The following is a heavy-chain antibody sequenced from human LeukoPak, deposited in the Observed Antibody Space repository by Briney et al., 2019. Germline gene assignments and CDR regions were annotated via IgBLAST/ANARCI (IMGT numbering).Heavy chain of an antibody. V-gene: IGHV4-59*10. D-gene: IGHD5-12*01. CDR2: IYTSGST. CDR1: GGSFSGYY. Sequence: SETLSLTCAVYGGSFSGYYWSWIRQPPGKGLEWIGRIYTSGSTNYNPSLKSRVTMSVDTSKNQFSLKLSSVTAADTAVYYCATFRGSPRRGPLDNWGQGTLVSVSS. J-gene: IGHJ4*02. CDR3: ATFRGSPRRGPLDN.